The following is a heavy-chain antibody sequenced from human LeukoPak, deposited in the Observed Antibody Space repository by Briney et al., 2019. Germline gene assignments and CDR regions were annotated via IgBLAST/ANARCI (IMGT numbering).Heavy chain of an antibody. Sequence: KPGGSLRLSCAASGFTFSSYAMSWVRQAPGRGLEWVSAISGSGYSTYCADSVKGRFTISRDNSKNTLYLQMNSLRAEDTAVYYCAKEAGYSGYDYPDYWGQGTLVTVSS. CDR1: GFTFSSYA. CDR2: ISGSGYST. CDR3: AKEAGYSGYDYPDY. V-gene: IGHV3-23*01. J-gene: IGHJ4*02. D-gene: IGHD5-12*01.